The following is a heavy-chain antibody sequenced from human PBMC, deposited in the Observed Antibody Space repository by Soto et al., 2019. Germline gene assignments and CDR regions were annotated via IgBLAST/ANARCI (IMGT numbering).Heavy chain of an antibody. D-gene: IGHD2-2*01. CDR2: IWYDGSNK. Sequence: GGSLRLSCAASGFTFSSYGMHGVRKAQGKGLEWVAVIWYDGSNKYYADSVKGRFTLSRDNSKNTRYLQMNRLRAEDTAVYFCASDGRGNCSSTSCPFDYWGKGTLVTVSS. V-gene: IGHV3-33*01. CDR3: ASDGRGNCSSTSCPFDY. CDR1: GFTFSSYG. J-gene: IGHJ4*02.